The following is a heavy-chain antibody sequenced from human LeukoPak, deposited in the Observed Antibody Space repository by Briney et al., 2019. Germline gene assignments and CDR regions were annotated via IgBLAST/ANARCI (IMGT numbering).Heavy chain of an antibody. CDR3: ARAVATVTNAYYYYYGMDV. V-gene: IGHV4-31*03. CDR2: IYYSGST. Sequence: SQTLSLTCTVSGGSIGSGGYYWSWIRQHPGKGLEWIGYIYYSGSTYYNPSLKSRVTISVDTSKNQFSLKLSSVTAADTAVYYCARAVATVTNAYYYYYGMDVWGQGTTVTVSS. D-gene: IGHD4-17*01. CDR1: GGSIGSGGYY. J-gene: IGHJ6*02.